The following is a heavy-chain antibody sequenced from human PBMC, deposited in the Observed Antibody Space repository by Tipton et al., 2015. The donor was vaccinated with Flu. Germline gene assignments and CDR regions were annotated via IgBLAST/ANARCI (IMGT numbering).Heavy chain of an antibody. V-gene: IGHV4-34*01. CDR2: ISHSGGA. CDR1: DESFSGVY. D-gene: IGHD6-19*01. J-gene: IGHJ5*02. CDR3: AREGGYSSGFSRIDP. Sequence: TLSLTCAVYDESFSGVYWAWIRQPPGKGLEWIGEISHSGGANYNPSLKSRVIMSGDRSKNQFSLKLSSVTAADTAVYYCAREGGYSSGFSRIDPWGQGTTVTVSS.